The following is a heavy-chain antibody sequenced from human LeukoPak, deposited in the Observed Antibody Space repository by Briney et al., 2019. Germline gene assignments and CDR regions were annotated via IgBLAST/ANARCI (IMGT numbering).Heavy chain of an antibody. D-gene: IGHD3/OR15-3a*01. CDR3: AKPRGTDHFFKS. V-gene: IGHV3-30*18. Sequence: PGRSLRLSCAASGFAFRTYGMHWVRRAPGKGLEWVAVLSYDGNNKYYADSVKGRFTISRDTSKKTLYLQMNSLRAEDTAVYYCAKPRGTDHFFKSWGQGTLVNVSS. J-gene: IGHJ4*02. CDR2: LSYDGNNK. CDR1: GFAFRTYG.